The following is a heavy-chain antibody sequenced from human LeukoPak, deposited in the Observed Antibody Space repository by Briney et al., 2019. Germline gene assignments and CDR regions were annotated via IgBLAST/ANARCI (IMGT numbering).Heavy chain of an antibody. CDR2: ISGSGGST. Sequence: PGGSLRLSCAASGFTFSSYYMTWVRQAPGKGLEWVSAISGSGGSTYYADSVKGRFTISRDNSKNTLYLQMNSLRAEDTAVYYCAKDRHFDWSNYDYWGQGTLVTVSS. CDR3: AKDRHFDWSNYDY. J-gene: IGHJ4*02. D-gene: IGHD3-9*01. V-gene: IGHV3-23*01. CDR1: GFTFSSYY.